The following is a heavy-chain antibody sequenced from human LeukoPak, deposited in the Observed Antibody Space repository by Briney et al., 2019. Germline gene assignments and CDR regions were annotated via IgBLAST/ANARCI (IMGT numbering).Heavy chain of an antibody. Sequence: PGGSLRLSCAASGFTFSSYGMHWVRQAPGKGLEWVAVISYDGSNKYYADSVKGRFTISRDNSKNTLYLQMNSLRAEDTAVYYCAKDAAAYFDYWGQGTLVTVSS. V-gene: IGHV3-30*18. D-gene: IGHD6-13*01. CDR2: ISYDGSNK. CDR1: GFTFSSYG. J-gene: IGHJ4*02. CDR3: AKDAAAYFDY.